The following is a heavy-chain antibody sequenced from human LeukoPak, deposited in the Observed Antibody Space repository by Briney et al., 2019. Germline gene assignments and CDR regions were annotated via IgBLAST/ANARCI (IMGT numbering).Heavy chain of an antibody. CDR3: ARLTMVRGVFDY. J-gene: IGHJ4*02. D-gene: IGHD3-10*01. CDR2: INPSGGST. V-gene: IGHV1-46*01. CDR1: GYTFTSYG. Sequence: GASVKVSCKASGYTFTSYGISWVRQAPGQGLEWMGIINPSGGSTSYAQKFQGRVTMTRDTSTSTVYMEMSSLRSEDTAVYYCARLTMVRGVFDYWGQGTLVTVSS.